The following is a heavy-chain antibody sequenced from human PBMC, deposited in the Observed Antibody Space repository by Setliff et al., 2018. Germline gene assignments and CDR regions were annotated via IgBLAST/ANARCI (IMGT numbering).Heavy chain of an antibody. CDR2: IPWDNDK. Sequence: SGHTLVNPTQPLTVTCSFSGFSLGSSGVGVGWIRQPPGKALEWLALIPWDNDKRYNPSLRERLTVTKDTSKNQVLLTMTNMEPLDTATYYCAHRLGQEAFHNWGQGTLVTVSS. CDR3: AHRLGQEAFHN. J-gene: IGHJ4*02. V-gene: IGHV2-5*02. CDR1: GFSLGSSGVG.